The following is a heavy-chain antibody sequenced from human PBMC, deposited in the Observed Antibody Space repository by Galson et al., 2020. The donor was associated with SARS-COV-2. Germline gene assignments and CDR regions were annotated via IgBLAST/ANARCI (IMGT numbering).Heavy chain of an antibody. CDR2: IYHSGST. CDR1: GYSISSGYY. Sequence: SETLSLTCTVSGYSISSGYYWGWIRQPPGKGLEWIGSIYHSGSTYYNPSLKSRVTISVDTSKNQFSLKLSSVTAADTAVYDCAHGDYYYMDVWGKGTTVTVSS. CDR3: AHGDYYYMDV. J-gene: IGHJ6*03. D-gene: IGHD2-8*01. V-gene: IGHV4-38-2*02.